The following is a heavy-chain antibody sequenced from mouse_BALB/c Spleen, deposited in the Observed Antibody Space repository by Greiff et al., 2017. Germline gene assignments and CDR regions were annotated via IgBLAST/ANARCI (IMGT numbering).Heavy chain of an antibody. CDR1: GFTFSDFY. V-gene: IGHV7-1*02. CDR3: ARRDYDAMDY. Sequence: EVKLMESGGGLVQPGGSLRLSCATSGFTFSDFYMEWVRQPPGKRLEWIAASRNKANDYTTEYSASVKGRFIVSRDTSQSILYLQMNALRAEDTAMYYCARRDYDAMDYWGQGTSVTVSS. CDR2: SRNKANDYTT. J-gene: IGHJ4*01.